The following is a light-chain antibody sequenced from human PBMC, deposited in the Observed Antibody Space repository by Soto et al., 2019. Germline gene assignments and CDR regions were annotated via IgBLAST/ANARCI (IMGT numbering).Light chain of an antibody. CDR1: QSISSSY. CDR2: GAS. Sequence: EIVLTQSPGTLSLSPGERATLSCRASQSISSSYLAWYQQKSGQAPRLLIYGASSRATGIPDRFSGSGSGTDFTLTIHRLEPEDFAVYYCQQYGSSPWTFGQGNKVEIK. CDR3: QQYGSSPWT. J-gene: IGKJ1*01. V-gene: IGKV3-20*01.